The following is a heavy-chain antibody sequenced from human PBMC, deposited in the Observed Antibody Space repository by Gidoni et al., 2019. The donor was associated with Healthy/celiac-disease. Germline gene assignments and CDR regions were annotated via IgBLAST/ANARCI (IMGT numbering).Heavy chain of an antibody. CDR3: ARDSVGRTNYYYYYMDV. V-gene: IGHV4-59*01. J-gene: IGHJ6*03. CDR2: IYYSGST. CDR1: GGSISSYY. Sequence: QVQLQESGPGLVKPSETLSLTCTVSGGSISSYYWSWIRQPPGKGLEWIGYIYYSGSTNYNPSLKSRVTISVDTSKNQFSLKLSSVTAADTAVYYCARDSVGRTNYYYYYMDVWGKGTTVTVSS.